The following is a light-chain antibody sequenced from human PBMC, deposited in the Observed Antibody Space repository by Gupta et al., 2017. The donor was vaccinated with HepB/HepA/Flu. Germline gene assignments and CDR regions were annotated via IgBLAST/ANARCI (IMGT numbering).Light chain of an antibody. CDR3: QQFHSSPIT. V-gene: IGKV3-20*01. J-gene: IGKJ5*01. CDR2: SAS. CDR1: QSVSGNS. Sequence: EIVLTQSPGTLCLSPGERATLSCRASQSVSGNSIAWYQHKPGQSPRLLIYSASSGGTGIPDRFSGSGSGTDFTLTISRLEPEDFAVYYCQQFHSSPITFGQGTRLEI.